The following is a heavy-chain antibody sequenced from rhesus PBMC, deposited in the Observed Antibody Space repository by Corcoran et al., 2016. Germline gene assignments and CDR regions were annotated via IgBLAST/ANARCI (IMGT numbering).Heavy chain of an antibody. CDR2: INPYNGNT. D-gene: IGHD2-33*01. Sequence: QVQLVQSGAEVKKPGSSVKVSCKASGYTFTDYYMHWVRQAPRQGLEWMGWINPYNGNTKYAQKCQGRVTMTRDTSTSTAYMELSSLRSEDTAVYYCARLMEVADVWGPGVLVTVSS. V-gene: IGHV1S2*01. CDR1: GYTFTDYY. J-gene: IGHJ5-1*01. CDR3: ARLMEVADV.